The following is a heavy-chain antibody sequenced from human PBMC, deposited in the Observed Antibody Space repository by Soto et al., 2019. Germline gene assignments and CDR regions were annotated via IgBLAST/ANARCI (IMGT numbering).Heavy chain of an antibody. Sequence: PGGSLRLSCAVSGFTVRANYMSWVRQAPGKGLEWVSVIYSGGTTYYADSVKGRFTISRDNAKNSLYLQINSLRAEDMAVYYCARHPERIAEIGWFDPWGQGTLVTVSS. CDR3: ARHPERIAEIGWFDP. CDR1: GFTVRANY. V-gene: IGHV3-66*04. CDR2: IYSGGTT. D-gene: IGHD6-13*01. J-gene: IGHJ5*02.